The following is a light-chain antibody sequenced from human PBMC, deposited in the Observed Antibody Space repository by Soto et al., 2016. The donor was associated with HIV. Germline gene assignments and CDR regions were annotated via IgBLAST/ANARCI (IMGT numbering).Light chain of an antibody. CDR2: GKN. Sequence: SSELTQDPAVSVALGQTVMITCQGDSLRRFYASWYLQKPGQAPVLVIYGKNNRPSGIPDRFSGSSSGNTASLTITGAQAEDEADYYCNSRDSSGNHWVFGGGTKLTVL. CDR3: NSRDSSGNHWV. V-gene: IGLV3-19*01. J-gene: IGLJ3*02. CDR1: SLRRFY.